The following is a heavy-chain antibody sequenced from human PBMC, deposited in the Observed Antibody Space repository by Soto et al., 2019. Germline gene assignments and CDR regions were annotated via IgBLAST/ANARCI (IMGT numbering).Heavy chain of an antibody. D-gene: IGHD7-27*01. CDR1: GFTFDDYA. CDR2: ISWNSGSI. Sequence: GGSLRLSCAASGFTFDDYAMHWVRQAPGKGLEWVSGISWNSGSIGYADSVKGRFTISRDDSKNTLYLQLNSLRAEDTAVYYCARETGGPLYGMDVWGQGTTVTVSS. CDR3: ARETGGPLYGMDV. V-gene: IGHV3-9*01. J-gene: IGHJ6*02.